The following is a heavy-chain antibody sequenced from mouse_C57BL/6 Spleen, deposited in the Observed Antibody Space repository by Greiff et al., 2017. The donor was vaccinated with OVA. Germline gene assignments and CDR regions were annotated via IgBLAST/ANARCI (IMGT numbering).Heavy chain of an antibody. CDR1: GFTFSDYG. D-gene: IGHD1-1*01. CDR3: ARFGNYYGSSYDAMDY. V-gene: IGHV5-17*01. J-gene: IGHJ4*01. Sequence: EVKLQESGGGLVKPGGSLKLSCAASGFTFSDYGMHWVRQAPEKGLEWVAYISSGSSTIYYADTVKGRFTISRDNAKNTLFLQMTSLRSEDTAMYYCARFGNYYGSSYDAMDYWGQGTSVTVSS. CDR2: ISSGSSTI.